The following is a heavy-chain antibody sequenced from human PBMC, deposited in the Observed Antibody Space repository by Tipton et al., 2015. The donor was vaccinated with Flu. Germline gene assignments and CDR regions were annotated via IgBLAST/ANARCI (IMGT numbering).Heavy chain of an antibody. CDR1: GYSFTSYW. Sequence: LVQSGAEVKKAGESLRISCEGSGYSFTSYWIGWVRQVPGKGLEFMGYISPGDSDTRYSPSFRGQVTISADQSISTAYLQWSSLTAADTGLYYCVRRPRSLVAGYYYGLDVWGQGTTVIVSS. J-gene: IGHJ6*02. CDR2: ISPGDSDT. D-gene: IGHD6-19*01. CDR3: VRRPRSLVAGYYYGLDV. V-gene: IGHV5-51*01.